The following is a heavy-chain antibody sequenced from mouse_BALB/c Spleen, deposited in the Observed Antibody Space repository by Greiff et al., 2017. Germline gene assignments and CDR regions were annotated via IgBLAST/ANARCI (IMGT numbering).Heavy chain of an antibody. CDR1: GFTFSSYG. V-gene: IGHV5-6-3*01. Sequence: DVKLVESGGGLVQPGGSLKLSCAASGFTFSSYGMSWVRQTPDKRLELVATINSNGGSTYYPDSVKGRFTISRDNAKNTLYLQMSSLKSEDTAMYYCARDRGYYVFAYWGQGTLVTVSA. CDR3: ARDRGYYVFAY. CDR2: INSNGGST. J-gene: IGHJ3*01. D-gene: IGHD2-3*01.